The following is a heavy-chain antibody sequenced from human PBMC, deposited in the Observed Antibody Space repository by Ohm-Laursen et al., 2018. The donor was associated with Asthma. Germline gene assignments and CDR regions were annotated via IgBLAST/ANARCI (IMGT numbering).Heavy chain of an antibody. CDR2: ISGSRSNT. CDR3: ARVYVLLPGYHTGPDF. Sequence: SLRLSCAASGFTLSPYDMNWARQAPGEGLEWVSSISGSRSNTYYSDSVKGRFTISRDNSKNTLYLQMDSLTVEDTAVYYCARVYVLLPGYHTGPDFWGQGTLVTVSS. V-gene: IGHV3-21*01. J-gene: IGHJ4*02. CDR1: GFTLSPYD. D-gene: IGHD3-9*01.